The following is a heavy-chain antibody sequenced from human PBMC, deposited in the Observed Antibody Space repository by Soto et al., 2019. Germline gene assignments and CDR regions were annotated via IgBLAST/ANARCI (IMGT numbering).Heavy chain of an antibody. CDR3: ARGSVLLWFGELFSYFDY. V-gene: IGHV4-59*01. D-gene: IGHD3-10*01. J-gene: IGHJ4*02. Sequence: PSETLSLTCTVSGGSISSYYWSWIRQPPGKGLEWIGYIYYSGSTNYNPSLKSRVTISVDTSKNQFSLKLSSVTAADTAVYYCARGSVLLWFGELFSYFDYWGQGTLVTVSS. CDR1: GGSISSYY. CDR2: IYYSGST.